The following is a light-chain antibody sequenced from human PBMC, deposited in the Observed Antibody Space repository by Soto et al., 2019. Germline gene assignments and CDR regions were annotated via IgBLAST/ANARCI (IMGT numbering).Light chain of an antibody. CDR2: GNS. V-gene: IGLV1-40*01. CDR1: SSNIGAGYD. CDR3: QSYDSSLSGVV. Sequence: QYVLTQPPSVSGAPGQRVTISCTGSSSNIGAGYDVHWYQQLPGTAPKVLIYGNSNRPSGVPDRFSGSKSGTSASLAITGLQAEDEADYYCQSYDSSLSGVVCGGGTKVTVL. J-gene: IGLJ2*01.